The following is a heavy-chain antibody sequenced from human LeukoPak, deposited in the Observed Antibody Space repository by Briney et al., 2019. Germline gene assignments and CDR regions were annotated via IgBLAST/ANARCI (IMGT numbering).Heavy chain of an antibody. CDR1: GVSISSSNSY. Sequence: SETLSLTCTVSGVSISSSNSYWGWIRQPPGKGLEWIGSIYYSGSTYYNPSLKSRVTISVDTSKNQFSLKLSSVTAADTAVYYCARAGYYGSGRGDYWGQGTLVTVSS. V-gene: IGHV4-39*07. D-gene: IGHD3-10*01. J-gene: IGHJ4*02. CDR3: ARAGYYGSGRGDY. CDR2: IYYSGST.